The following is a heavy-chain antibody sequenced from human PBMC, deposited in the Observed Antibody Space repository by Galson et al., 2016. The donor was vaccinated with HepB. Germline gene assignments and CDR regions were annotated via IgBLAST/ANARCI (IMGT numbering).Heavy chain of an antibody. Sequence: QSGAEVKKPGESLRISCKGSGYSFTSYWITWVRQMPGKGLEWMGRIDPSDSYTNYSPSFQGHVTISADKSITTAYLQWSSLKASETATYYCARRGGGYNTELDYWGQGTLVAVSS. CDR2: IDPSDSYT. J-gene: IGHJ4*02. D-gene: IGHD5-24*01. CDR1: GYSFTSYW. CDR3: ARRGGGYNTELDY. V-gene: IGHV5-10-1*01.